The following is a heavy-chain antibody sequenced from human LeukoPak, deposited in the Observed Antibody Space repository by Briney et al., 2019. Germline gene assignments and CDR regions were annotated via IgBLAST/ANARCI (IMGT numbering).Heavy chain of an antibody. V-gene: IGHV1-2*02. CDR3: ARGDLLTGYYLYSLDC. CDR2: INLNTGDT. CDR1: GHTFTDYY. Sequence: APVKVSCKASGHTFTDYYMLWVRQAPGQGLEWMGWINLNTGDTNYAQKFQGRVTMIRDTSISTAFMELSSLRSDDTALYYCARGDLLTGYYLYSLDCWGQGTLVTVSS. D-gene: IGHD3-9*01. J-gene: IGHJ4*02.